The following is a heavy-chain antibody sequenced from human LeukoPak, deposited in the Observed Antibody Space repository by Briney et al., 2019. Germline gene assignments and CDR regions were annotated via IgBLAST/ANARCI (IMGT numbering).Heavy chain of an antibody. CDR2: INWNGGST. J-gene: IGHJ4*02. D-gene: IGHD3-10*01. CDR1: GFTFSSYG. Sequence: GGSLRLSCAASGFTFSSYGVSWVRQAPGKGLEWVSGINWNGGSTGYADSVKGRFTISRDNAKNSLYLQMNSLRAKDTALYHCARVRGYGSGNTYFDYWGQGTLVTVSS. CDR3: ARVRGYGSGNTYFDY. V-gene: IGHV3-20*01.